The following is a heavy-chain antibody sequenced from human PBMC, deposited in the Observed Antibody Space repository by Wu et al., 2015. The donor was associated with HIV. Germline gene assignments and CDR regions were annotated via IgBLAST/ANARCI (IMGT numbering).Heavy chain of an antibody. CDR3: ARARPGVGAAAFFDH. V-gene: IGHV1-46*01. CDR2: IDTSLGST. Sequence: QVQLVQSGAEVKKPGASVSVSCKAFGYTFSNYYMHWVRQAPGQWLEWVGFIDTSLGSTSSAQRFQGRVTMTRDTSTATVLMELSSLTSEDTAIYFCARARPGVGAAAFFDHWGQGTLITVSS. CDR1: GYTFSNYY. J-gene: IGHJ4*02. D-gene: IGHD1-26*01.